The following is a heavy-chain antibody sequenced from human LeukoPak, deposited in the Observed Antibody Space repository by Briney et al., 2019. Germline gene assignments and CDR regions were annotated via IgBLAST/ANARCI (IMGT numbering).Heavy chain of an antibody. Sequence: GGSLRLSCAASGITFSSYWMSWVRQAPGKGLEWVANIKQDGSEKYYVDSVKGRFTISRDNAKNSLYLQMNSLRAEDTAIYYCATVRVTASYLDYWGQGTLVTVSS. V-gene: IGHV3-7*01. CDR1: GITFSSYW. D-gene: IGHD4-4*01. CDR2: IKQDGSEK. CDR3: ATVRVTASYLDY. J-gene: IGHJ4*02.